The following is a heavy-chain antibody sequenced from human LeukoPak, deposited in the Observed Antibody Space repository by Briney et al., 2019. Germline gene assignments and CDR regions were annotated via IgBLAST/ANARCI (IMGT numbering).Heavy chain of an antibody. CDR2: ISASGP. Sequence: GGSLRLSCAASGFTFSRLAMTWVRQAPGKGLEWVSTISASGPYYADAVRGRFTISRDNSRNTLSLQMDSLRAEDTAVYYCAKDWTYDYVWGSYRFDYWGQGTLVTVSS. V-gene: IGHV3-23*01. CDR1: GFTFSRLA. CDR3: AKDWTYDYVWGSYRFDY. D-gene: IGHD3-16*02. J-gene: IGHJ4*02.